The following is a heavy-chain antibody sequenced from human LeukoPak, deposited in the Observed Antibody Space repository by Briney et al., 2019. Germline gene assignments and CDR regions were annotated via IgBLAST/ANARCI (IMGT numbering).Heavy chain of an antibody. CDR1: GFTFSSYA. J-gene: IGHJ3*02. CDR2: ISSNGGST. V-gene: IGHV3-64*01. D-gene: IGHD5-12*01. CDR3: AKEIFSGYDSGGAFDI. Sequence: TGGSLRLSCAASGFTFSSYAMHWVRQAPGKGLEYVSAISSNGGSTYYANSVKGRFTISRDNSKNTLYLQMNSLRAEDTAVYYCAKEIFSGYDSGGAFDIWGQGTMVTVSS.